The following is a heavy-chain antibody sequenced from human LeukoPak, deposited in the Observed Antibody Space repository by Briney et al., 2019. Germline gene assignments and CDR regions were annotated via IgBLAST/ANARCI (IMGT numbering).Heavy chain of an antibody. CDR1: GGSFSGYY. CDR3: ARGPPRDYGTSGFYYNY. J-gene: IGHJ4*02. CDR2: IDHSGFT. Sequence: SETLSLTCAVYGGSFSGYYWSWIRQPPGKGLEWIGEIDHSGFTIYNPSLKSRVAISEDTSKNQFSLKLSSATAADTAVYYCARGPPRDYGTSGFYYNYWGQGTLVTVSS. D-gene: IGHD3-22*01. V-gene: IGHV4-34*01.